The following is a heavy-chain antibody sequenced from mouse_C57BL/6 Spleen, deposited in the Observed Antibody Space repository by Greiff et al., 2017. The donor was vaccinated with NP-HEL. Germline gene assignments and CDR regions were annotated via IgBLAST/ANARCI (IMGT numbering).Heavy chain of an antibody. CDR2: INPNNGGT. J-gene: IGHJ2*01. V-gene: IGHV1-18*01. D-gene: IGHD1-1*01. CDR1: GYTFTDYN. Sequence: EVQLQQSGPELVKPGASVKIPCKASGYTFTDYNMDWVKQSHGKSLEWIGDINPNNGGTNYNQKFKGKATLTVDKSSSTAYMELRSLTSEDTAVYYCASRDYYGSSQFDYWGQGTTLTVSS. CDR3: ASRDYYGSSQFDY.